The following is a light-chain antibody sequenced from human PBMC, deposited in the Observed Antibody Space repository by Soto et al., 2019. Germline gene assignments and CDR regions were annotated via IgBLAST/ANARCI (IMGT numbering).Light chain of an antibody. V-gene: IGKV3-15*01. CDR3: QQYSNWPLT. J-gene: IGKJ4*01. CDR1: QSVRSSF. CDR2: GAS. Sequence: EIVLTQSPATLSVSPGERSTLSFRASQSVRSSFLAWYQQKPGQAPSLLIYGASTRATGIPARFSGSGSGTEFTLTINSLQSEDFAVYYCQQYSNWPLTFGGGTKVDI.